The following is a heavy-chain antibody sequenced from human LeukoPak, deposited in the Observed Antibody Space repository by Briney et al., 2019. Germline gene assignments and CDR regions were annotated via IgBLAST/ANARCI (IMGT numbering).Heavy chain of an antibody. J-gene: IGHJ4*02. CDR2: ISTYNGNT. Sequence: ASVKVSCKASGYTFTGYYMHWVRQAPGQGLEWMGWISTYNGNTKYSQKLQGRVTMTTDTSTSTAYMELRSLKSDDTAVYYCARDDTMIAHPPDYWGQGTLVTVS. V-gene: IGHV1-18*04. CDR3: ARDDTMIAHPPDY. D-gene: IGHD3-22*01. CDR1: GYTFTGYY.